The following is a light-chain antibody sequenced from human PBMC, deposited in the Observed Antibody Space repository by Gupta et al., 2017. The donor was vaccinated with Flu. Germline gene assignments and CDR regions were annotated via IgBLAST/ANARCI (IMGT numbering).Light chain of an antibody. CDR2: GNN. Sequence: QSVLTQPPSVSGAPGQRVAISCTGSSSNIGAGFDVHWYQHLPGTAPNFLIFGNNNRPSGVPDRFSGSKSGTSASLAITGLQAEDEADYYCQSYDISLNAWVFGGGTKLTVL. V-gene: IGLV1-40*01. CDR3: QSYDISLNAWV. CDR1: SSNIGAGFD. J-gene: IGLJ3*02.